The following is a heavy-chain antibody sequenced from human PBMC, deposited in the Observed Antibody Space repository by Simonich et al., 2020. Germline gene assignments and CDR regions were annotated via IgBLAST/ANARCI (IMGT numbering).Heavy chain of an antibody. V-gene: IGHV3-30*07. CDR2: ISYDGSNK. Sequence: QVQLVESGGGVVQPGRSLRLSCAASGFTFSSYAMHWVRQAPGKRVEWVAVISYDGSNKYYADSVKGRFTISRDNSKNTLYLQMNSLRAEDTAVYYCAREGLLLDAFDIWGQGTMVTVSS. D-gene: IGHD2-15*01. CDR3: AREGLLLDAFDI. J-gene: IGHJ3*02. CDR1: GFTFSSYA.